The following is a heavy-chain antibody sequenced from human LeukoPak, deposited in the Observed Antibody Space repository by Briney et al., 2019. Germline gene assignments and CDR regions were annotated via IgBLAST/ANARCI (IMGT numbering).Heavy chain of an antibody. J-gene: IGHJ4*02. CDR1: GFTFSDYY. CDR3: AKGGYCSSTSCYADY. CDR2: ISSGSSYT. D-gene: IGHD2-2*01. Sequence: GGSLRLSCAASGFTFSDYYMSWIRQVPGKGLEWVSYISSGSSYTNYADSVKGRFTISRDNSKNTLYLQMNSLRAEDTAVYYCAKGGYCSSTSCYADYWGQGTLVTVSS. V-gene: IGHV3-11*05.